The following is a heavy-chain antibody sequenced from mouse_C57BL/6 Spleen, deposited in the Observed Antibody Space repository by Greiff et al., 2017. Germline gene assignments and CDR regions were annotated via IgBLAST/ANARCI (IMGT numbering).Heavy chain of an antibody. CDR1: GYTFPAYE. CDR2: IDPETGGP. J-gene: IGHJ1*03. CDR3: TRRSITTVVASGYFDV. V-gene: IGHV1-15*01. D-gene: IGHD1-1*01. Sequence: QVQLQQSGAELVRPGASVPLSCKASGYTFPAYEMPGVRQPPVHGLEWIGAIDPETGGPASNQKFKGKAILTADKASSTAYMELRSLTSEDSAVYYCTRRSITTVVASGYFDVWGTGTTVTVSS.